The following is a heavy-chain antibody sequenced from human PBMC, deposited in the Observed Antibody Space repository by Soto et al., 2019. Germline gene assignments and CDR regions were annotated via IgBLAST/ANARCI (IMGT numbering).Heavy chain of an antibody. CDR1: GFTFSAYA. Sequence: PEGSLRLSCAASGFTFSAYAFHWVRQAPGKGLEWLSVISYDGRETHYADSVEGRFIISRDSSKKTAYLQMNSLRGDDTAVYFCATDPVAVTGSFIDSWGQGTLVTVSS. CDR3: ATDPVAVTGSFIDS. D-gene: IGHD2-21*02. J-gene: IGHJ4*02. CDR2: ISYDGRET. V-gene: IGHV3-30-3*01.